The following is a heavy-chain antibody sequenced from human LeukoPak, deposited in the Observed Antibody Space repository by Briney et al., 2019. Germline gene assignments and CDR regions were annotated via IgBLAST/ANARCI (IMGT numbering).Heavy chain of an antibody. D-gene: IGHD4-17*01. CDR2: IYHRGTT. Sequence: SETLSLTCGVYGTSIMSSHWWSWARQPPGKGLEWIGEIYHRGTTNYNPSLKGRVTMSLDISNNQISLHLTPVTAADTAVYYCATYFYGDYAVYYFDYWGQGTLVTVSS. CDR3: ATYFYGDYAVYYFDY. V-gene: IGHV4-4*02. J-gene: IGHJ4*02. CDR1: GTSIMSSHW.